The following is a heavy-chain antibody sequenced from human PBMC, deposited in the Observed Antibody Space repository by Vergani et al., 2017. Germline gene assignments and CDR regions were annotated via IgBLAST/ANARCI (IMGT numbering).Heavy chain of an antibody. J-gene: IGHJ2*01. CDR3: ARDLYGDYDWYFDL. Sequence: EVQLLESGGGLVQPGGSLRLSCAASGFTFSSYAMSWVRQAPGKGLEWVSGISWNSGSTGYADSVKGRFTISRDNAKNSLYLQMNSLRAEDTAVYYCARDLYGDYDWYFDLWGRGTLVTVSS. CDR1: GFTFSSYA. D-gene: IGHD4-17*01. CDR2: ISWNSGST. V-gene: IGHV3-23*01.